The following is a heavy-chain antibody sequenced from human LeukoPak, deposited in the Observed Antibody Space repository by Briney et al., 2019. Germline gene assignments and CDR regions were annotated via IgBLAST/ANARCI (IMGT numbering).Heavy chain of an antibody. Sequence: GGSPRLSCAASGFTFSSYSMNWVRQAPGKGLEWVSSISSSSSYIYYADSVKGRFTISRDNAKNSLYLQMNSLRAEDTAVYYCARDGPRITIFGVLSAHGMDVWGQGTTVTVSS. CDR3: ARDGPRITIFGVLSAHGMDV. J-gene: IGHJ6*02. D-gene: IGHD3-3*01. CDR1: GFTFSSYS. CDR2: ISSSSSYI. V-gene: IGHV3-21*01.